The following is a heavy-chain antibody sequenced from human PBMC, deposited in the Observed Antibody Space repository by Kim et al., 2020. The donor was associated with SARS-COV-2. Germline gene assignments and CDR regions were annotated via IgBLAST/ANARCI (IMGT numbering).Heavy chain of an antibody. D-gene: IGHD3-9*01. Sequence: SETLSLTCTVSGGSISSSSYYWGWIRQPPGKGLEWIGSIYYSGSTYYNPSLKSRVTISVDTSKNQFSLKLSSVTAADTAVYYCASGNYDILTGYYVPPANWGQGTLVTVSS. CDR3: ASGNYDILTGYYVPPAN. J-gene: IGHJ4*02. V-gene: IGHV4-39*01. CDR1: GGSISSSSYY. CDR2: IYYSGST.